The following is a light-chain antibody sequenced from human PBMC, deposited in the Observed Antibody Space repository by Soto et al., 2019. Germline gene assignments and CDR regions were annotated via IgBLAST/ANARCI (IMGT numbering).Light chain of an antibody. CDR2: DAS. Sequence: DIQMTQSPSSLSASVGDRVTIICRASQSVSTRLAWYQQKPGKAPKVLIYDASSWAGGVPSRFSGSGSGTEFTLTISSLQPEDFATYYCLQDYNYPPTFGPGTKVDIK. CDR1: QSVSTR. J-gene: IGKJ3*01. CDR3: LQDYNYPPT. V-gene: IGKV1-5*02.